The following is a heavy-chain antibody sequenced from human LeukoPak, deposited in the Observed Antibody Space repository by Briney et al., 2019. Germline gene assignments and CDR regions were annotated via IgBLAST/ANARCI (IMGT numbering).Heavy chain of an antibody. CDR3: AKDEATYYDFWSGYYGGGVFDY. Sequence: PGGSLRLSCAASGFTFSSYAMSWVRQAPGKGLEWVSAISGSGGSTYYADSVKGRFTISRDNSKNTLYLQMNSLRAEDTAVYYCAKDEATYYDFWSGYYGGGVFDYWGQGTLVTVSS. V-gene: IGHV3-23*01. CDR1: GFTFSSYA. D-gene: IGHD3-3*01. CDR2: ISGSGGST. J-gene: IGHJ4*02.